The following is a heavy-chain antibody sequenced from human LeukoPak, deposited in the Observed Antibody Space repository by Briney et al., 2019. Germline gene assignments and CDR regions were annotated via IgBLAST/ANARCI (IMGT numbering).Heavy chain of an antibody. CDR3: ANLGAGGFDM. CDR1: GFTFSTYA. D-gene: IGHD3-16*01. CDR2: ISGSGGST. J-gene: IGHJ3*02. V-gene: IGHV3-23*01. Sequence: GGSLRLSCAASGFTFSTYAMNWVRQAPGKGLKKGLEWVSAISGSGGSTYYADSVKGRFTISRDNSKNTLYLQMNSLRAEDTAVYYCANLGAGGFDMWGQGTMVTVSS.